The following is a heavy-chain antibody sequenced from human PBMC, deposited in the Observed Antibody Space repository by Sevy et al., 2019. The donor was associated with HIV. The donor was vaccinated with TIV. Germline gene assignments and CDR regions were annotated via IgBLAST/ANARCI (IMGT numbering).Heavy chain of an antibody. CDR1: GFTFSSYA. J-gene: IGHJ6*02. V-gene: IGHV3-30-3*01. Sequence: GGSLRLSCAASGFTFSSYAMHWVRQAPGKGLEWVAVISYDGSNKYYADSVKGRFTISRDNSKKTLYLQMNSLRAEDTAVYYCAREPTYYYGSGNHNGMDVWGQGTTVTVSS. CDR3: AREPTYYYGSGNHNGMDV. CDR2: ISYDGSNK. D-gene: IGHD3-10*01.